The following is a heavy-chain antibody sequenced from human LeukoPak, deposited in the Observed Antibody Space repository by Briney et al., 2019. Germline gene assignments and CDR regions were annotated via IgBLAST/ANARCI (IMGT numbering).Heavy chain of an antibody. CDR2: INHSGST. CDR1: GGSFSGYY. V-gene: IGHV4-34*01. D-gene: IGHD2-2*01. CDR3: ARGRGVAQYRYCSSTSCQGYYMDV. Sequence: SETLSLTCAVYGGSFSGYYWSWIRQPPGKGLEWIGEINHSGSTNYNPSLKSRVTISVDTSKNQFSLKLSSVTAADTAVYYCARGRGVAQYRYCSSTSCQGYYMDVWGKGTTVTVSS. J-gene: IGHJ6*03.